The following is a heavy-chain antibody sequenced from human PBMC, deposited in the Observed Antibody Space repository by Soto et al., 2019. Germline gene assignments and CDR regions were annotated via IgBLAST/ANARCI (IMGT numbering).Heavy chain of an antibody. D-gene: IGHD2-15*01. CDR1: GGSISSSSYY. J-gene: IGHJ6*02. CDR3: AREGRRVVVAANDYYYGMDV. V-gene: IGHV4-39*02. Sequence: QLQLQESGPGLVKPSETLSLTCTVSGGSISSSSYYWGWIRQPPGKGLEWIGSIYYSGSTYYNPSLKSRVTISVDTSKNQFSLKLRSVTAADTAVYYCAREGRRVVVAANDYYYGMDVWGQGTTVTVSS. CDR2: IYYSGST.